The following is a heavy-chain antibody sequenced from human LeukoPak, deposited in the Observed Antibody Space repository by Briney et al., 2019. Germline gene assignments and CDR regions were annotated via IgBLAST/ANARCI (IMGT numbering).Heavy chain of an antibody. D-gene: IGHD3-3*01. V-gene: IGHV1-69*13. J-gene: IGHJ6*03. Sequence: ASVKVSCKASGGTFISYAFSWVRQAPGQGLEGMGGIIPIFGKANYAQEFQGRVTITADESTSTAYMELSSLRSEDTAVYYCAREELRFLEWPLYYYMDVWGKGTTVTVSS. CDR1: GGTFISYA. CDR2: IIPIFGKA. CDR3: AREELRFLEWPLYYYMDV.